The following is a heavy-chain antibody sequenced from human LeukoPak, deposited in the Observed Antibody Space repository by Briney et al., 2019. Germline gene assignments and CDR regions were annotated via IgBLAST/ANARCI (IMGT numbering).Heavy chain of an antibody. V-gene: IGHV1-2*02. D-gene: IGHD2-2*01. J-gene: IGHJ5*02. CDR3: ARLNPPCSSTSCYGYGDYGTGLDP. CDR2: INPNSGGT. CDR1: GHTFTGYY. Sequence: ASVKVSCKASGHTFTGYYMHWVRQAPGQGLEWMGWINPNSGGTNYAQKFQGRVTMTRDTPISTAYMELSRLRSDDTAVYYCARLNPPCSSTSCYGYGDYGTGLDPWGQGTLVTVSS.